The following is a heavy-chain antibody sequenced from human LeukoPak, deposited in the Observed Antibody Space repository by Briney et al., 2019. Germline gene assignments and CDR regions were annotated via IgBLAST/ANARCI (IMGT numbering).Heavy chain of an antibody. D-gene: IGHD3-22*01. CDR1: GFNFNTYE. V-gene: IGHV3-48*03. J-gene: IGHJ2*01. CDR3: AKATNYYEVLRWYFDL. Sequence: GGSLRLSCAASGFNFNTYEMNWVRQAPGKGLEWVSYICGRGTTKYYADSVKGRFTISRDNSKNTLYLQMNSLRAEDTAIYYCAKATNYYEVLRWYFDLWGRGTLVTVSS. CDR2: ICGRGTTK.